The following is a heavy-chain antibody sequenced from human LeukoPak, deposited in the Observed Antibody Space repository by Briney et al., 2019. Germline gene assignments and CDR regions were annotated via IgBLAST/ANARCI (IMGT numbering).Heavy chain of an antibody. CDR2: VNPSAGGT. V-gene: IGHV1-46*01. D-gene: IGHD6-13*01. Sequence: RASVKVSCKASGYTLTSYYIHWVRQAPGQGLEWMGIVNPSAGGTSYAQKFQGRVTMTRDTSTSSVYMELSSLRSEDTAVYYCARDRLAASWYAFDYWGQGTLVTVSS. CDR1: GYTLTSYY. J-gene: IGHJ4*02. CDR3: ARDRLAASWYAFDY.